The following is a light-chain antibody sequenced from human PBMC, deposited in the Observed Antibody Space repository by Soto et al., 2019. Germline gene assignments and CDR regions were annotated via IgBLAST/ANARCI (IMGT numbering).Light chain of an antibody. J-gene: IGKJ1*01. Sequence: EIVLTQSPGTLSLSPGDTATLSCRASQSVYSTYLAWYQHKVGQAPRLLIYGSSTRATGIPDRFSGSGSGTDCTLTIRRLEPEDFAVYYCQQYGSSPSTFGQGTKVEVK. CDR2: GSS. V-gene: IGKV3-20*01. CDR3: QQYGSSPST. CDR1: QSVYSTY.